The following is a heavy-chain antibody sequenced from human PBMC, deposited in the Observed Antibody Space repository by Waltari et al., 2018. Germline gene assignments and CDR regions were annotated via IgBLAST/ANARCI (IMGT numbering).Heavy chain of an antibody. J-gene: IGHJ3*01. V-gene: IGHV1-69*04. D-gene: IGHD6-13*01. CDR3: ALSPQQLLAFDF. Sequence: QVQVVQSGTEVKKPGSSVRVSCKVSGDTFTKYAISWVRQAPGQGLEWMGKIVPILRLTNFSQKFRDRVTLTATTSTTTAFMDLTDLTSEDTAVYYCALSPQQLLAFDFWGQGTMVTVSS. CDR1: GDTFTKYA. CDR2: IVPILRLT.